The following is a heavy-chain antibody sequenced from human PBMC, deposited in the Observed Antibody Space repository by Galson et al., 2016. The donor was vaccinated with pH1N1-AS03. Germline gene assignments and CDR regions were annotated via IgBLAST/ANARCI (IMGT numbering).Heavy chain of an antibody. V-gene: IGHV1-69*13. J-gene: IGHJ3*01. CDR3: AHHQGCQVLSYAFHA. D-gene: IGHD3-16*02. CDR1: GGTFNSNA. CDR2: IIPMFGTT. Sequence: SVKVSCKASGGTFNSNAISWVQQAPRHGLEWMGGIIPMFGTTHYALKFQGRVTITADEFATTAYMELSSLRSEDTAVYYCAHHQGCQVLSYAFHAWGLGTLVTVSS.